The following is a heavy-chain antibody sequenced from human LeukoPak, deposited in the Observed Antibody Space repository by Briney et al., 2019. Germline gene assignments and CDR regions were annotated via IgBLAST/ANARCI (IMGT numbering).Heavy chain of an antibody. D-gene: IGHD2-2*01. CDR1: GFTFSGYW. CDR2: IDNDGHGI. V-gene: IGHV3-74*01. J-gene: IGHJ6*02. Sequence: PGGSLRLSCAASGFTFSGYWMHWVRQGPEKGLELVSRIDNDGHGIIYADSVKGRFTTSRDNAKNTLYLQMNSLRTEDTALYYCAKDIRHCSSTSCPLAYYYYYGMDVWGQGTTVTVSS. CDR3: AKDIRHCSSTSCPLAYYYYYGMDV.